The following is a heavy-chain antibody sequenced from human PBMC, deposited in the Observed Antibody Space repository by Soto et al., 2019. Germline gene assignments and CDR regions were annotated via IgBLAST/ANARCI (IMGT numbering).Heavy chain of an antibody. D-gene: IGHD6-19*01. J-gene: IGHJ4*02. CDR3: ARVIAVAGGFAY. V-gene: IGHV4-31*03. CDR1: GGSISSGGYY. Sequence: QVQLQESGPGLVKPSQTLSLTCTVSGGSISSGGYYWSWIRQHPGKGLEWIGYIYYSGSTYYNPSLKSRVTISVDTSKNQSSLKLAAVNAADTAVYYCARVIAVAGGFAYWGQGTLVTVSS. CDR2: IYYSGST.